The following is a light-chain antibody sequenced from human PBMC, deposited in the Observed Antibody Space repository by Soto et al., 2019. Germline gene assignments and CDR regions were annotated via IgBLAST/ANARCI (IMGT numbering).Light chain of an antibody. CDR3: QQYNSAWT. Sequence: DIQMTQSPSTLSASVGDRVTITCRASQSVSSWLAWYQQKPGKAPNLLIYTASSLGSGVPSRFSGSGSGTEFTLTISSLQPDDFATYYCQQYNSAWTFGQGTTVEIK. J-gene: IGKJ1*01. CDR1: QSVSSW. CDR2: TAS. V-gene: IGKV1-5*03.